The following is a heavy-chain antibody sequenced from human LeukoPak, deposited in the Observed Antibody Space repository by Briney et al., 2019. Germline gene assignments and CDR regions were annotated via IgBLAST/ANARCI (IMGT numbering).Heavy chain of an antibody. V-gene: IGHV4-38-2*01. J-gene: IGHJ3*02. Sequence: NPSETLSLTCAVYGGSFNGYYWGWIRQPPGKGLEWIGSIYHSGSTYYNPSLKSRVTISVDTSKNQFSLKLSSVTAADTAVYYCARAPRVYCSGGSCPPDAFDIWGQGTMVTVSS. CDR1: GGSFNGYY. CDR2: IYHSGST. CDR3: ARAPRVYCSGGSCPPDAFDI. D-gene: IGHD2-15*01.